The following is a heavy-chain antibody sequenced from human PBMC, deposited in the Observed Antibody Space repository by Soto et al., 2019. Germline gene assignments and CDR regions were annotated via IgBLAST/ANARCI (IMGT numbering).Heavy chain of an antibody. J-gene: IGHJ4*02. Sequence: QVQLQESGPGLVKPSETLSLTCTVSGGSISNYYWSWIRQAPGKGLEWIGYIYYTTNYNPSLKSRVTISADTSKNQISLKLTSVTAADTAVDCCARTSPGAGGFDYWGQGTLVTVSS. CDR3: ARTSPGAGGFDY. CDR1: GGSISNYY. V-gene: IGHV4-59*01. CDR2: IYYTT. D-gene: IGHD1-26*01.